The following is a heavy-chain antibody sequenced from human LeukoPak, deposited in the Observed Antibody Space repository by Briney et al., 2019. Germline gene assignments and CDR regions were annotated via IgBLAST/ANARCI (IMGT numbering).Heavy chain of an antibody. J-gene: IGHJ2*01. CDR2: ITGSGDNT. V-gene: IGHV3-23*01. Sequence: PGGSLRLSCAASGFTFSTYGMSWVRQAPGKGLECVSTITGSGDNTYYADFVKGRFTISRDNSKNTVYLQMNSLRAEDTALYYCARLTGDYGMCFLDPWGRGTQVTVSS. CDR3: ARLTGDYGMCFLDP. CDR1: GFTFSTYG. D-gene: IGHD4-17*01.